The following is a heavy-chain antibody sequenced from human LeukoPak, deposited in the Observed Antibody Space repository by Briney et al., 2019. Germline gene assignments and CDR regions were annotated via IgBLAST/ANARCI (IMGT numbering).Heavy chain of an antibody. V-gene: IGHV7-4-1*02. CDR2: IHPSTGNP. Sequence: ASVKVSCKASGYTFTNYAMNWVRQAPGQGLEWMGWIHPSTGNPTYAQGFTGRFVFSLDTSVSTTYLQISSLKAEDTAVYYCARAFQSLGGLSLPDYWGQGTLVAVSS. CDR3: ARAFQSLGGLSLPDY. CDR1: GYTFTNYA. D-gene: IGHD3-16*02. J-gene: IGHJ4*02.